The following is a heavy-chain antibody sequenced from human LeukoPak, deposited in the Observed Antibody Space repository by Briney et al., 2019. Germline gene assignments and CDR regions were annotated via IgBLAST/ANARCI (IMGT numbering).Heavy chain of an antibody. CDR3: ARGEYYDFWSGYPTFDY. CDR2: ISAYNGNT. J-gene: IGHJ4*02. V-gene: IGHV1-18*01. CDR1: GYTFTIYG. D-gene: IGHD3-3*01. Sequence: ASVKVSCKASGYTFTIYGISWVRQAPGQGLEWMGWISAYNGNTNYAQKLQGRVTMTTDTSTSTAYMELRSLRSDDTAVYYCARGEYYDFWSGYPTFDYWGQGTLVTVSS.